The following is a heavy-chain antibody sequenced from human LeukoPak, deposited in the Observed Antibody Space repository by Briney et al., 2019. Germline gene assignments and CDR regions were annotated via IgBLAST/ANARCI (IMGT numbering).Heavy chain of an antibody. CDR3: ARGSQWELRGIWFDP. J-gene: IGHJ5*02. CDR1: GYTFTGYY. V-gene: IGHV1-2*02. D-gene: IGHD1-26*01. Sequence: GASLKVSCKASGYTFTGYYMHWVRQAPGQGLEWMGWINPNRGGTNYAQKFQGRVTMTRDTSISTAYMELSRLRSDDTAVYYCARGSQWELRGIWFDPWGQGTLVTVSS. CDR2: INPNRGGT.